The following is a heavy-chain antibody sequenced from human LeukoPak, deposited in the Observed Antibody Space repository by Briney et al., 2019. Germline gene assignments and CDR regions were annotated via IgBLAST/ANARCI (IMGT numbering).Heavy chain of an antibody. CDR1: GFTFDDYA. D-gene: IGHD6-19*01. Sequence: GGSLRLSCAASGFTFDDYAMHWVRQAPGKGLEWVSGITWNGGMRGYADSVKGRFTISRDNAKKCLYLQMNNLRVEDTALYYCAKEIAVAGYAFDYWGQGILVTVSS. CDR2: ITWNGGMR. CDR3: AKEIAVAGYAFDY. V-gene: IGHV3-9*01. J-gene: IGHJ4*02.